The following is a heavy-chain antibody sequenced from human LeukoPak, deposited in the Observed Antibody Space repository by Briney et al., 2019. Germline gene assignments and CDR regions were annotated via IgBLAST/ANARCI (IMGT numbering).Heavy chain of an antibody. CDR3: ARVRRGYSYGLRFGYFDY. V-gene: IGHV4-34*01. CDR2: INHSGST. Sequence: SETLSLTCAVYGGSFSGYYWSWIRQPPGKGLEWIGEINHSGSTNYNPSLKSRVTISVDTSKNQFSLKLSSVTAADTAVYYCARVRRGYSYGLRFGYFDYWGQGTLVTVSS. CDR1: GGSFSGYY. D-gene: IGHD5-18*01. J-gene: IGHJ4*02.